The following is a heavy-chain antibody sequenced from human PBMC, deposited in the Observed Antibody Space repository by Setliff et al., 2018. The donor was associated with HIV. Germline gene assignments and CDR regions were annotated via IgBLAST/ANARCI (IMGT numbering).Heavy chain of an antibody. CDR2: ISTYNGNT. D-gene: IGHD1-26*01. Sequence: GASVKVSCKTSGYTFISYGVTWVRQVPGQGLEWVGWISTYNGNTNYAQKFQGRVTMTTVQSMSTAYLELSSLRSDDTAVYYCASHPAWESGIWGQGTMVTVS. V-gene: IGHV1-18*01. J-gene: IGHJ3*02. CDR3: ASHPAWESGI. CDR1: GYTFISYG.